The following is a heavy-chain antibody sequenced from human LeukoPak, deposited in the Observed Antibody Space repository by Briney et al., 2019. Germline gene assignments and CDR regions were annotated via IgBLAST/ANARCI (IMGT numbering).Heavy chain of an antibody. Sequence: ASVKVSCKASGGTFSSYAISWVRQAPGQGLEWMGGIIPIFGTANYAQKFQGRVTITTDESTSTAYMELSSLRSEDTAVYYCARGPYYYDSSGPRYYFDYWGQGTPVTVSS. CDR3: ARGPYYYDSSGPRYYFDY. D-gene: IGHD3-22*01. V-gene: IGHV1-69*05. CDR2: IIPIFGTA. J-gene: IGHJ4*02. CDR1: GGTFSSYA.